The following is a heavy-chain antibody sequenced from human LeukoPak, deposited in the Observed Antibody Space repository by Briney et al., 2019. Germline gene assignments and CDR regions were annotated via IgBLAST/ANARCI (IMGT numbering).Heavy chain of an antibody. J-gene: IGHJ4*02. V-gene: IGHV3-23*01. CDR2: ISGSGGST. CDR3: AKDGDIVVVPAAMAFDY. Sequence: EGSLRLSCAASGFTFSSYAMSWVRQAPGKGLEWVSAISGSGGSTYYADSVKGRFTISRDNSKNTLYLQMNSLRAEDTAVYYCAKDGDIVVVPAAMAFDYWGQGTLVTVSS. CDR1: GFTFSSYA. D-gene: IGHD2-2*01.